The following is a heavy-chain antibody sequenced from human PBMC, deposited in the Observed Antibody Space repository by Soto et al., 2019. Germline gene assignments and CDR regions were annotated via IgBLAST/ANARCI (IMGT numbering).Heavy chain of an antibody. J-gene: IGHJ4*02. D-gene: IGHD3-10*01. V-gene: IGHV4-39*01. Sequence: QLQLQESGPGLVKPSETLSLTCTVSGVSITNTSYYWGWIRQPPGKGLEWIGTIYFSGSTFYSPSLNSRLTRSVDTSKNQFPRWLRSVTAAVTAVSYCARCGADWGQGNLVGVSS. CDR1: GVSITNTSYY. CDR2: IYFSGST. CDR3: ARCGAD.